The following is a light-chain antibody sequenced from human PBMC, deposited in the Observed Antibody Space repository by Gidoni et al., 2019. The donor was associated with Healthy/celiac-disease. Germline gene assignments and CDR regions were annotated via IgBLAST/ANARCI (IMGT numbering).Light chain of an antibody. CDR1: QSVSSN. Sequence: EIVMTHSPATLSVSRGERATLSCRASQSVSSNLAWYQQKPGQAPRLLSYGASTRATGIPARCSGSGSGTEFTLTISSLQSEDFAVYYCQQYNNCPPWTFGQGTKVEIK. J-gene: IGKJ1*01. V-gene: IGKV3-15*01. CDR3: QQYNNCPPWT. CDR2: GAS.